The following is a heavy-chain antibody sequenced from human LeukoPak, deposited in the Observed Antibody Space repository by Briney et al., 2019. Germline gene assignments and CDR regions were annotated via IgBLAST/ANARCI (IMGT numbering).Heavy chain of an antibody. Sequence: SETLSLTCTVSGYSISSGYYWGWIRQPPGKGLEWIGSIYHSGSTYYNPSLKSRVTISVDTSKNQFSLKLSSVTAADTAVYYCARDYYDPYYMDVWGKGTTVTVSS. CDR1: GYSISSGYY. D-gene: IGHD3-22*01. CDR2: IYHSGST. J-gene: IGHJ6*03. CDR3: ARDYYDPYYMDV. V-gene: IGHV4-38-2*02.